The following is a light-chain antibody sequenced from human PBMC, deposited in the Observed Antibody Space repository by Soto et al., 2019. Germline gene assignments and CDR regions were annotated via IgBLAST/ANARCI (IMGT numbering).Light chain of an antibody. J-gene: IGLJ1*01. CDR2: DVS. CDR3: SSYTSSSTLGV. V-gene: IGLV2-14*01. CDR1: SSDVGGYNY. Sequence: QSALTQPASVSGSPGQSITISCTGTSSDVGGYNYVSWYQQHPGKAPKLMIYDVSNRPSGVSNRFSGSKSGNTASLTISGLQAEDEADYYCSSYTSSSTLGVFGTGTKSPS.